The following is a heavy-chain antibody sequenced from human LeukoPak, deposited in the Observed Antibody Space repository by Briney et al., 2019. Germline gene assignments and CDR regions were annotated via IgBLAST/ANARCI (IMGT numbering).Heavy chain of an antibody. CDR2: ISTSSTYT. Sequence: GGSLRLSCAASGFTFSDYYMSWIRQAPGKGLEWVSYISTSSTYTNYADSVKGRFTISRDNAKNSLYLQMNSLRAEDPAVYYCGRGLNNSSPLDYWGQGTLVTVSS. J-gene: IGHJ4*02. D-gene: IGHD5-24*01. V-gene: IGHV3-11*06. CDR1: GFTFSDYY. CDR3: GRGLNNSSPLDY.